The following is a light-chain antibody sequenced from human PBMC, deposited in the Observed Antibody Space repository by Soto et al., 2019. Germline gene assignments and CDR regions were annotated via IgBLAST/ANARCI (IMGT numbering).Light chain of an antibody. CDR1: SSNIGSNY. V-gene: IGLV1-47*02. J-gene: IGLJ2*01. Sequence: QSVLTQPPSESGTPGQRVTISCSGSSSNIGSNYVYWYQQLPGTAPKLLIYSNNQRPSGVPDRFSGSKSGTSASLAISGLRSEDGADYYCAAWDDSLSGVVFGGGTKLTVL. CDR2: SNN. CDR3: AAWDDSLSGVV.